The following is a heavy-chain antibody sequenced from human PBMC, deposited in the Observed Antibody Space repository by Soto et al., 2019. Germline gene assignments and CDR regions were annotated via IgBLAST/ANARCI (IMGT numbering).Heavy chain of an antibody. CDR1: GGTFSSYA. Sequence: SVKVSCKASGGTFSSYAISWVRQAPGQGLEWMGGIIPIFCTANYAQKFQGRATITADKSTGTAYMELSSLRSEDTAVYYCAIFLEWPPSTAFDCWGQGTLVTVSS. V-gene: IGHV1-69*06. J-gene: IGHJ4*02. CDR2: IIPIFCTA. D-gene: IGHD3-3*01. CDR3: AIFLEWPPSTAFDC.